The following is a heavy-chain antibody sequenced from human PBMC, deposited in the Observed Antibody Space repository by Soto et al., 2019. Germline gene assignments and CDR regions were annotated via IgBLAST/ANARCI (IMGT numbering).Heavy chain of an antibody. J-gene: IGHJ3*02. Sequence: ASVKVSCTDSGYTFTSYGISWVRQAPGQGLEWMGWISAYNGNTNYAQKLQGRVTMTTDTSTSTAYMELRSLRSDDTAVYYCARDRSYYDSSGYVAFDIWGQGTMVTVSS. D-gene: IGHD3-22*01. V-gene: IGHV1-18*01. CDR3: ARDRSYYDSSGYVAFDI. CDR2: ISAYNGNT. CDR1: GYTFTSYG.